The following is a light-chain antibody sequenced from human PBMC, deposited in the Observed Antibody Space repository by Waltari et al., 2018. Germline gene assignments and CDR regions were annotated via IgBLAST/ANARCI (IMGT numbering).Light chain of an antibody. V-gene: IGKV1-39*01. CDR1: QSISSY. CDR2: AAS. J-gene: IGKJ1*01. CDR3: QQSYSHTRT. Sequence: DIQMTQSPSSLSASVGDRVTITCRASQSISSYLNLYQQKPGKAPKLLIYAASSLQSGVPSRFSGSGSGRDFTLSISSLQPEDFATYYCQQSYSHTRTFGQGTKVEIK.